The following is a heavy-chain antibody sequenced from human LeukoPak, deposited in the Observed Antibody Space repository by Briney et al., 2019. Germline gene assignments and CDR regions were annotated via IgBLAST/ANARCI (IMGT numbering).Heavy chain of an antibody. CDR3: ARRGCSSTSCYKYYYGMDV. Sequence: ASVKVSCKASGYTFTGYYMHWVRQAPGQGLEWMGWIKPNSGGTNYAQKFQGRVTMTRDTSISTAYMELSRLRSDDTAVYYCARRGCSSTSCYKYYYGMDVWGQGTTVTVSS. D-gene: IGHD2-2*01. CDR1: GYTFTGYY. J-gene: IGHJ6*02. V-gene: IGHV1-2*02. CDR2: IKPNSGGT.